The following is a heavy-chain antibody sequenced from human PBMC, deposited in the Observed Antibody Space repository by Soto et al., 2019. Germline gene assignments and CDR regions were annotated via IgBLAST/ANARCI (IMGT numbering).Heavy chain of an antibody. CDR3: ARMASAGTLNWFDP. CDR1: VYTFINYD. J-gene: IGHJ5*02. V-gene: IGHV1-8*02. CDR2: MNPGSGKT. D-gene: IGHD6-13*01. Sequence: ASVKVSCKASVYTFINYDISWVRQATGQGLEWMGWMNPGSGKTGYANKFQGRVTMTRDASTSTAHLELSSLTSEDTAVYYCARMASAGTLNWFDPWGQGTQVTVSS.